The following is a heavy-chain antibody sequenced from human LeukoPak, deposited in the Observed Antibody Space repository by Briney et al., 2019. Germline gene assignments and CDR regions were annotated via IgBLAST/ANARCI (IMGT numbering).Heavy chain of an antibody. J-gene: IGHJ5*02. Sequence: GASVKVSCKASGYTFTSYDINWVRQATGQGLEWMGWINPNSGSTNYAQKFQGRVTMTRDTSISTAYMELSRLRSDDTAVYYCARDPGAFGFHGTTIPFDPWGQGTLVTVSS. V-gene: IGHV1-2*02. D-gene: IGHD1-1*01. CDR2: INPNSGST. CDR3: ARDPGAFGFHGTTIPFDP. CDR1: GYTFTSYD.